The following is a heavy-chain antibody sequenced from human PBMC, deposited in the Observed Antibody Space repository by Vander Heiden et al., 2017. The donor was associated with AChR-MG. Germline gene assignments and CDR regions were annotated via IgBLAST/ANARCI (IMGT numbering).Heavy chain of an antibody. CDR3: TTTSYGGNPPFDY. Sequence: EVQLVESGGGLVKPGGSLRLSCAASGLTFSNAWMSWVRQGPGKGLEWVGRIKSKTDGGTTDYAAPVKGRFTISRDDSKNTLYLQMNSLKTEDTAVYYCTTTSYGGNPPFDYWGQGTLVTVSS. CDR2: IKSKTDGGTT. J-gene: IGHJ4*02. D-gene: IGHD4-17*01. CDR1: GLTFSNAW. V-gene: IGHV3-15*01.